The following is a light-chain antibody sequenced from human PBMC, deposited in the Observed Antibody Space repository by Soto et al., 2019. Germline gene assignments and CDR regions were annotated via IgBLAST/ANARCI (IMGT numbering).Light chain of an antibody. CDR1: QSISSY. CDR3: QQSYSTSIT. Sequence: DIQMTQSPSSLSASIGDRVTITCRASQSISSYLNWYHQRPGKAPKLLIYAASSLQRGVPSRFSGSGSGTDFTLTISSLQPEDFATYYCQQSYSTSITFGQRTRLEIK. V-gene: IGKV1-39*01. CDR2: AAS. J-gene: IGKJ5*01.